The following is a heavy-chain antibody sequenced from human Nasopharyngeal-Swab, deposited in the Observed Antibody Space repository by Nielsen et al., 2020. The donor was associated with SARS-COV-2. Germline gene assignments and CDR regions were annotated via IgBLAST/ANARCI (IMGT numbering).Heavy chain of an antibody. CDR3: ARGKEGVVPAALGMVFYYYYYMDV. V-gene: IGHV4-34*01. CDR2: VNHIGST. J-gene: IGHJ6*03. CDR1: GGSFSGYY. Sequence: SETLSLTCAVYGGSFSGYYWSWIRQPPGKGLEWIGEVNHIGSTNYNPSLKGRVTISVDTSKNQFSLKLSSVTAADTAVYYCARGKEGVVPAALGMVFYYYYYMDVWGKGTTVTVSS. D-gene: IGHD2-2*01.